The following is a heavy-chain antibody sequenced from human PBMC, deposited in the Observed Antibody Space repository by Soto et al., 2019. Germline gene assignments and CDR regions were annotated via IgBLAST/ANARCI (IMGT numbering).Heavy chain of an antibody. V-gene: IGHV4-30-4*01. CDR1: GGSISSGDYY. J-gene: IGHJ4*02. CDR3: ARSGYFDY. D-gene: IGHD3-3*01. CDR2: IHYSGST. Sequence: QVQLQESGPGLVKPSQTLSLTCTVSGGSISSGDYYWSWIRQPPGKGLEWIGYIHYSGSTYYNPSXMSKAXXSVDTSKNQFSLKLSSVTAADTAVYYCARSGYFDYWGQGTLVTVSS.